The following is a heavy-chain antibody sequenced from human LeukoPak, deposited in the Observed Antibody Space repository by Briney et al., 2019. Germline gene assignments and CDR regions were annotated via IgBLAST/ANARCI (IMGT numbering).Heavy chain of an antibody. CDR1: GDSITSSSYY. Sequence: SETLSLTCSVPGDSITSSSYYRGWIRQPPGKGLEWIGSVFYSGSTYYTPSLKSRVTMSLDTSKTQFSLRLTSVTAADTAVYYCARQIAVVEPTDPNWFDSWGQGTLVTVSS. V-gene: IGHV4-39*07. D-gene: IGHD2-21*01. CDR3: ARQIAVVEPTDPNWFDS. J-gene: IGHJ5*01. CDR2: VFYSGST.